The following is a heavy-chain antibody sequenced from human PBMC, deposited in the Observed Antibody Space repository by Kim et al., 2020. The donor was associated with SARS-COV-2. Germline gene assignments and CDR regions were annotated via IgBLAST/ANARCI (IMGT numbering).Heavy chain of an antibody. J-gene: IGHJ4*02. Sequence: GGSLRLSCTTSGFTFSGSAIHWVRQASGKGLEWVGRISGNGNSYATAYAASRRGTITISRDDSEQTAYLQKSSLKVEDTTFYCDSSAQDGSTYYDYWGQGNVLTVS. CDR2: ISGNGNSYAT. V-gene: IGHV3-73*01. D-gene: IGHD3-22*01. CDR3: SSAQDGSTYYDY. CDR1: GFTFSGSA.